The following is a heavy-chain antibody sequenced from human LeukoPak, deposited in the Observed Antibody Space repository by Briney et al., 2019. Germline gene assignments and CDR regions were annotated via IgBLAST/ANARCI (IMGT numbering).Heavy chain of an antibody. D-gene: IGHD3-22*01. CDR1: GFTFSNAW. Sequence: PGGSLRLSCAASGFTFSNAWMSWVRQAPGKGLEWVSAISGSGGGTYYADSVKGRFTISRDNSKNTLYLQMNSLRAEDTAVYYCARSSERKYYFDYWGQGTLVTVSS. CDR3: ARSSERKYYFDY. V-gene: IGHV3-23*01. J-gene: IGHJ4*02. CDR2: ISGSGGGT.